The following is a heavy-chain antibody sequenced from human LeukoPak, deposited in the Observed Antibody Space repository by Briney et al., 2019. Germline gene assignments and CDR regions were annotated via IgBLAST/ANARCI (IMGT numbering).Heavy chain of an antibody. J-gene: IGHJ4*02. V-gene: IGHV3-53*01. CDR2: IYSGGST. CDR3: ARGHRYYYDSSGYSG. CDR1: GFTFTSYS. D-gene: IGHD3-22*01. Sequence: GGPLRLSCAASGFTFTSYSMNWVRQAPGKGLEWVSVIYSGGSTYYADSVKGRFTISRDNSKNTLYLQMNSLRAEDTAVYYCARGHRYYYDSSGYSGWGQGTLVTVSS.